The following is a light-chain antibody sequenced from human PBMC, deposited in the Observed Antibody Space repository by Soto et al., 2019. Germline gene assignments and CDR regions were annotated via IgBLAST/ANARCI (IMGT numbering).Light chain of an antibody. CDR2: RAS. Sequence: QTPTTMAVYPVVKGTLSYRASRSVGSLLAWYQQKPGQAPRLLIYRASSRATGISGSFNGSGSGTEFTLTITCLQSEDFAVYYCQQYNEWPIAFGQGTRLEI. CDR1: RSVGSL. V-gene: IGKV3-15*01. J-gene: IGKJ5*01. CDR3: QQYNEWPIA.